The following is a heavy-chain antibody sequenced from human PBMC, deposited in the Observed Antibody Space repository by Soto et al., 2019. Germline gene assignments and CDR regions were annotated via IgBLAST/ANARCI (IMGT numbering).Heavy chain of an antibody. CDR3: ARSGGTYNFDS. D-gene: IGHD1-1*01. CDR1: SGSVSTYY. V-gene: IGHV4-4*07. Sequence: ETLSLTCTVSSGSVSTYYWSWLRQPAGKGLEWIGRIFISGNTNYNPSLRSRVTMSVDTSKGQFSLNLTSVTAADTAVYFCARSGGTYNFDSWGQGILVTVSS. J-gene: IGHJ4*02. CDR2: IFISGNT.